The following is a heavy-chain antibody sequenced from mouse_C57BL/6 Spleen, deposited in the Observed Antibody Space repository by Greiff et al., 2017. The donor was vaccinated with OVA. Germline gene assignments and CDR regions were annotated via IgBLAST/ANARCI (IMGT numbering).Heavy chain of an antibody. V-gene: IGHV5-6*01. J-gene: IGHJ2*01. CDR1: GFTFSSYG. Sequence: EVKLMESGGDLVKPGGSLKLSCAASGFTFSSYGMSWVRQTPDTRLEWVATISSGGSYTYYPDSVKGRFTISRDNAKNTLYLQMSSLKSEDTAMYYCARQKSFDYWGQGTTLTVSS. CDR2: ISSGGSYT. CDR3: ARQKSFDY.